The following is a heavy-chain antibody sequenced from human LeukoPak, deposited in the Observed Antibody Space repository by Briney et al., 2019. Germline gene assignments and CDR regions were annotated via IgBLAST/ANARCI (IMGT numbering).Heavy chain of an antibody. CDR1: GFTFSSSA. CDR2: ISDSGDRE. J-gene: IGHJ6*02. Sequence: GGSLRLSCAASGFTFSSSAMSWVRQVSGKGLEWVSGISDSGDREYYAESVKGRLTISRDNSKNTLYLQMNSLRAEDTAVYYCARVGTYYYYGMDVWGQGTTVTVSS. CDR3: ARVGTYYYYGMDV. V-gene: IGHV3-23*01.